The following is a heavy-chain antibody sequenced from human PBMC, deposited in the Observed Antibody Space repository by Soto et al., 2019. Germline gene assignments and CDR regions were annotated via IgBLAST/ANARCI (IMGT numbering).Heavy chain of an antibody. CDR2: IYHTGST. D-gene: IGHD3-22*01. V-gene: IGHV4-38-2*01. CDR3: ARNSGHYYDGSGYSFDNN. CDR1: GYSISSGDY. Sequence: PSETLSLTCAVSGYSISSGDYWGWIRQPPGKGLEWIGSIYHTGSTYYNPSLKSRVTISVDTSKNQFSLKLSSVTAADTAVYYCARNSGHYYDGSGYSFDNNWGRGTLVTVSS. J-gene: IGHJ4*02.